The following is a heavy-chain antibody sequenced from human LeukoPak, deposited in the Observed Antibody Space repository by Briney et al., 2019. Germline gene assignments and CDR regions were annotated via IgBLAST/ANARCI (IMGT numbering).Heavy chain of an antibody. J-gene: IGHJ6*03. CDR2: ISAYNGNT. CDR1: GYTFTSYG. CDR3: ARDHRHSSSWYSYYYMDV. Sequence: ASVKVSCKASGYTFTSYGISWVRRAPGQGLEWMGWISAYNGNTNYAQKLQGRVTMTTDTSTSTAYMELRSLRSDDTAVYYCARDHRHSSSWYSYYYMDVWGKGTTVTVSS. V-gene: IGHV1-18*01. D-gene: IGHD6-13*01.